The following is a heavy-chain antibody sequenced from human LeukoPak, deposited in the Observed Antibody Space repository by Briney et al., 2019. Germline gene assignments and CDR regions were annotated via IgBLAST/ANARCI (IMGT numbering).Heavy chain of an antibody. D-gene: IGHD3-22*01. J-gene: IGHJ4*02. V-gene: IGHV7-4-1*02. CDR2: INTNTGNP. Sequence: ASVKVSCTASGYTFTGYYMHWVRQAPGQGLEWMGWINTNTGNPTYAQGFTGRFVFSLDTSVSTAYLQISSLKAEDTAVYYCARDVSSGYYALGDWGLDYWGQGTLVTVSS. CDR1: GYTFTGYY. CDR3: ARDVSSGYYALGDWGLDY.